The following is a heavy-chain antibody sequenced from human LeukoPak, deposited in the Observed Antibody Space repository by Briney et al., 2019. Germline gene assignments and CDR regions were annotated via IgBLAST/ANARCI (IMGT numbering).Heavy chain of an antibody. D-gene: IGHD6-13*01. CDR3: AREGDSWYGDYFDY. CDR2: ISYDGSNK. CDR1: GFTFSSYA. V-gene: IGHV3-30*04. J-gene: IGHJ4*02. Sequence: GGSLRLSCAASGFTFSSYAMHWVRQAPGKGLEWVAVISYDGSNKYYADSVKGRFTISRDNSKNTLYLQMNSLRAEDTAVYYCAREGDSWYGDYFDYWGQGTLVTASS.